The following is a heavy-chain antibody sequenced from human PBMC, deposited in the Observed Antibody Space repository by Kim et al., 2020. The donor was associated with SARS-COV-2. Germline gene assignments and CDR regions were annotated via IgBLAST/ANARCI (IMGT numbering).Heavy chain of an antibody. CDR2: VFAGGSTT. Sequence: GGSLRLSCAASGFTFSNYAMTWVRPAPWKWLEWVSSVFAGGSTTYFADPVKGRFTISRDASQTTLYLQMDSLILEDTALSYCAQESTMTCWNYGVYYF. V-gene: IGHV3-23*01. J-gene: IGHJ4*01. CDR1: GFTFSNYA. CDR3: AQESTMTCWNYGVYYF. D-gene: IGHD1-7*01.